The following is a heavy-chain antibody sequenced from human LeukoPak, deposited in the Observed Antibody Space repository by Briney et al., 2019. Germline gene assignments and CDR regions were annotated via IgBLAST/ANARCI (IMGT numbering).Heavy chain of an antibody. D-gene: IGHD3-16*02. CDR2: IYHSGST. CDR1: GGSISSGGYY. V-gene: IGHV4-30-2*01. J-gene: IGHJ4*01. CDR3: ARSDIWGSYRFLDY. Sequence: TSQTLSLTCTVSGGSISSGGYYWSWIRQPPGKGLEWIGYIYHSGSTYYNPSLKSRVTISVDTSKNQVSLKLSSVTAADAAVYYCARSDIWGSYRFLDYWGQGILVTVSS.